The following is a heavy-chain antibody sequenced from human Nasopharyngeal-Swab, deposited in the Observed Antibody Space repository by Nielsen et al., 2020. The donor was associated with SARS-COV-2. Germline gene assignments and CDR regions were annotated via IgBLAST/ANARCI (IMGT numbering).Heavy chain of an antibody. CDR1: GLTVSSNY. CDR3: ARDIGGSSGDY. V-gene: IGHV3-53*01. D-gene: IGHD1-26*01. Sequence: GESLKISCAASGLTVSSNYMSWVRQAPGKGLEWVSVIYSGGSTYYADSVKGRFTISRDNSKNTLYLQMNSLRAEDTAVYYCARDIGGSSGDYWGQGTLVTVSS. CDR2: IYSGGST. J-gene: IGHJ4*02.